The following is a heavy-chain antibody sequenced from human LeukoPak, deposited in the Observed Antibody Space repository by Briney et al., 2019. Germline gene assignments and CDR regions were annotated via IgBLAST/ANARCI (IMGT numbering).Heavy chain of an antibody. CDR1: GFTFSRYA. CDR3: AKVAYDFWSGYYSDDY. J-gene: IGHJ4*02. D-gene: IGHD3-3*01. Sequence: GGSLRLSCAASGFTFSRYAMGWVRQAPGKGLEWVSAISGGGGSTYYADSVKGRFTISRDNSKNTLYLQMNSLRAEDTAVYYCAKVAYDFWSGYYSDDYWGQGNLVTVSS. V-gene: IGHV3-23*01. CDR2: ISGGGGST.